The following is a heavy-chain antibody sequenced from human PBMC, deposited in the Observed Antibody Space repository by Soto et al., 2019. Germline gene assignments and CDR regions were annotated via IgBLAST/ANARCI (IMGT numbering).Heavy chain of an antibody. D-gene: IGHD6-6*01. CDR1: GGSITSHY. V-gene: IGHV4-59*11. CDR3: AREDYPTSSAFYP. CDR2: IFYSGST. J-gene: IGHJ5*02. Sequence: PSETLSLTCSVSGGSITSHYWTWIRQPPGKDLEWIGSIFYSGSTNYNPSLQSRVTMSIDRSTNQFSLRLNFLTAADTAVYYCAREDYPTSSAFYPWGQGTLVTVS.